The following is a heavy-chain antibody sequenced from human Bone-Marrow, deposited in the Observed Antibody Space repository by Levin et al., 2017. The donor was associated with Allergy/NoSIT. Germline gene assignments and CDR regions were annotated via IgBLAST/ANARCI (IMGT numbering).Heavy chain of an antibody. Sequence: PGGSLRLSCAVYGGSFNNYYWSWIRQPPGKGLEWIGEINHSGSTNYNPSLKSRVTISVDTSKNQFSLNLSSATAADTAVYYCASRGYCSGGTCYFAEYFQHWGQGTLITVSS. CDR3: ASRGYCSGGTCYFAEYFQH. CDR1: GGSFNNYY. D-gene: IGHD2-15*01. J-gene: IGHJ1*01. CDR2: INHSGST. V-gene: IGHV4-34*01.